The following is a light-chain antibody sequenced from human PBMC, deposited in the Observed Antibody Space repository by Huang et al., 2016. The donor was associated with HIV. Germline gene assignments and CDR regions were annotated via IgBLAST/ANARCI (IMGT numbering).Light chain of an antibody. J-gene: IGKJ5*01. CDR3: QQSYSALSS. Sequence: IQMTQSPTSLSASVGDRVSIACRASQSLSTYLNWYQQTPGNSPKLLISSASALHSGVPSGFSGSGSGTDFTLTIRGLQLDDFATYYCQQSYSALSSFGPGTRL. V-gene: IGKV1-39*01. CDR1: QSLSTY. CDR2: SAS.